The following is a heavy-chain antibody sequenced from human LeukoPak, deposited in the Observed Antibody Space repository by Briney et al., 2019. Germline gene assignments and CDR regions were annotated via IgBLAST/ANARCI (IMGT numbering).Heavy chain of an antibody. V-gene: IGHV5-51*01. J-gene: IGHJ5*02. CDR1: GYSFTSYW. CDR2: IYPGDSDT. CDR3: ARKIEYSSSSTWFDP. D-gene: IGHD6-6*01. Sequence: GESLQISCQGSGYSFTSYWIGWVRQMPGKGLEWMGIIYPGDSDTRYSPSFQGQVTISADKSIRTAYLQWSSLKASDTAMYYCARKIEYSSSSTWFDPWGQGTLVTVSS.